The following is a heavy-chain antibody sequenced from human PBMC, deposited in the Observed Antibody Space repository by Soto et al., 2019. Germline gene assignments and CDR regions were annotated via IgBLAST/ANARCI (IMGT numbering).Heavy chain of an antibody. CDR2: ISSSSSYI. D-gene: IGHD6-6*01. J-gene: IGHJ6*02. CDR3: ARSRIAARSTRYYYGMDV. Sequence: GGSLRLSCAASGFTFSSYSMNWVRQAPGKGLEWVSSISSSSSYIYYADSVKGRFTISRDNAKNTLYLQMNSLRAEDTAVYYCARSRIAARSTRYYYGMDVWGQGTTVTVSS. V-gene: IGHV3-21*01. CDR1: GFTFSSYS.